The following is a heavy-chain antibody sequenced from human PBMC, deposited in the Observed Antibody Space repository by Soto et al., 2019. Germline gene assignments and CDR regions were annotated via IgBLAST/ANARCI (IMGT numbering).Heavy chain of an antibody. Sequence: QLKLQESGSGLVKPSQTLSLTCAVSGGSISSGGYSWSWIRQPPGKGLEWIGYIYHSGSTYYNPSLKSRVTISVARSQNQVSLQLSSVTAADKAVYYCARGSPNTYWGQGTLVTVSS. D-gene: IGHD2-8*01. CDR3: ARGSPNTY. CDR2: IYHSGST. V-gene: IGHV4-30-2*01. CDR1: GGSISSGGYS. J-gene: IGHJ4*02.